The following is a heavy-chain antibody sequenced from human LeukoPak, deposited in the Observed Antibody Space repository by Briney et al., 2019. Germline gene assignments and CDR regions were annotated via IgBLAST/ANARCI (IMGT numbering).Heavy chain of an antibody. Sequence: ASVKVSCKASGYTFTSYGISWVRQAPGQGLEWMGWMNPNSGNTGYAQKFQGRVTMTRNTSISTAYMELRSLRSDDTAMYFCARLGYCSGSSCPTSYYNWFDPWGQGTLVTVSS. D-gene: IGHD2-15*01. CDR1: GYTFTSYG. CDR2: MNPNSGNT. J-gene: IGHJ5*02. V-gene: IGHV1-8*02. CDR3: ARLGYCSGSSCPTSYYNWFDP.